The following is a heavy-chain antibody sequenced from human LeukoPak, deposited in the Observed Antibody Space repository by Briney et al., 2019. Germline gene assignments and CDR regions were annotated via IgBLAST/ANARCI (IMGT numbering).Heavy chain of an antibody. CDR1: GYTFTSYG. Sequence: ASVKVSCKASGYTFTSYGISWVRQAPGQGLEWMGWISAYNGNTNYAQKFQGGVTMTTDTSTSTAYMELRSLRSDDTTVYYCAREGAYCSSTSCHIQNWFDPWGQGTLVTVSS. V-gene: IGHV1-18*01. D-gene: IGHD2-2*01. CDR3: AREGAYCSSTSCHIQNWFDP. J-gene: IGHJ5*02. CDR2: ISAYNGNT.